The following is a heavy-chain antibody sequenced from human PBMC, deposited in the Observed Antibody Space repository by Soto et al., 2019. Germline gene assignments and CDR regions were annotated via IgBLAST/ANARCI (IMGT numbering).Heavy chain of an antibody. J-gene: IGHJ5*02. Sequence: GESLKISCKGSGYTFNNYWIRWVGQMPGKGLEWMGIIYPGDSDTRYSPSFQGQVTISADKSITTAYLQWSSLKASDTAMYYCARHVGQRWLDPWGQGTLVTVSS. V-gene: IGHV5-51*01. CDR1: GYTFNNYW. CDR3: ARHVGQRWLDP. CDR2: IYPGDSDT. D-gene: IGHD1-26*01.